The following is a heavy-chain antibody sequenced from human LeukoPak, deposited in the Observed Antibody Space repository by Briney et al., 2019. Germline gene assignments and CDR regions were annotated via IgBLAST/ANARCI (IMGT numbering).Heavy chain of an antibody. J-gene: IGHJ1*01. CDR2: INPISGGT. D-gene: IGHD6-19*01. Sequence: ASVNVSCKTSVYTFTCYHMHWVRQAPGQGLEWMGWINPISGGTKYGQKFQGRVTLTRDTSISTAYMELNSLTSDDTAVYYCARGGVYSSGWYPEYFQRWGQGTLVTVS. CDR1: VYTFTCYH. V-gene: IGHV1-2*02. CDR3: ARGGVYSSGWYPEYFQR.